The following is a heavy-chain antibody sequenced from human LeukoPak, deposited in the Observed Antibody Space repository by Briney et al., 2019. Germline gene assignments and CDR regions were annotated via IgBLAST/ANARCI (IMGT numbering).Heavy chain of an antibody. CDR2: INYSGST. CDR3: ARGIKPGPGGAPAY. V-gene: IGHV4-59*01. CDR1: GGSFSTYY. J-gene: IGHJ4*02. D-gene: IGHD2/OR15-2a*01. Sequence: SETLSLTCTVSGGSFSTYYWSWIRQPPGKGLEWIGYINYSGSTTYSPSLKSRVTISVDTSKSQFSLKLSSVTAADTAVYYCARGIKPGPGGAPAYWGQGTLVTVSS.